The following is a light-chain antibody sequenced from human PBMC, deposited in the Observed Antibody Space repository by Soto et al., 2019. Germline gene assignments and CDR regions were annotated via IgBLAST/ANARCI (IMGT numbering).Light chain of an antibody. CDR1: QSFGSDY. J-gene: IGKJ1*01. CDR2: GAS. V-gene: IGKV3-20*01. CDR3: QQYVSSPRT. Sequence: VLTQSPDTLSLSPGERATLSCRASQSFGSDYLAWYQQKPSQPPRLLIHGASRRATGIPDRFSGSGSETDFTLTISRLEPEDFAVYYCQQYVSSPRTFGQGTKV.